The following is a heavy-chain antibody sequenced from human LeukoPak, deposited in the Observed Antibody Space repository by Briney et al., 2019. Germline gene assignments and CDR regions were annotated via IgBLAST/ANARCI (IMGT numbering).Heavy chain of an antibody. D-gene: IGHD7-27*01. Sequence: GGSLSLSCVASGFSFTTHAMGWVRQAPGKGLEWVSHISGSGGSTKYSGSVKGRFTISRDNAKNSLYVQMDSLRPEDTALYYCVTSNWGSPFDYWGQGTLVTVSS. V-gene: IGHV3-23*01. CDR3: VTSNWGSPFDY. CDR1: GFSFTTHA. CDR2: ISGSGGST. J-gene: IGHJ4*02.